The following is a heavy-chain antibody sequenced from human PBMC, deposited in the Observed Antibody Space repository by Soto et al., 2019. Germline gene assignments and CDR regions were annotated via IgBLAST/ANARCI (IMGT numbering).Heavy chain of an antibody. Sequence: GASVKVSCKASGYTFTGYYMHWVRQAPGQGLEWMGWINPNSGGTNYAQKFQGRVTMTRDTSISTAYMELSRLRSDDTAVYYCASRGYYDSSGYYYTPVLAFDIWGQGTMVT. CDR1: GYTFTGYY. J-gene: IGHJ3*02. D-gene: IGHD3-22*01. CDR2: INPNSGGT. V-gene: IGHV1-2*02. CDR3: ASRGYYDSSGYYYTPVLAFDI.